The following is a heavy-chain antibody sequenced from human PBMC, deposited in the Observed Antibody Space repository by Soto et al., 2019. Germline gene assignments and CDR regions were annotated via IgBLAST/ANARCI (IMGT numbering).Heavy chain of an antibody. J-gene: IGHJ4*02. CDR3: ARALNYDFWSDSAGY. V-gene: IGHV4-30-2*03. Sequence: SETLSLTCAVSGGSISSGGYSWSWIRQPPGKVLEWIGSIYYSGITYYNPSLKSRVTISVDTSKNQFSLKLSSVTAADTAVYYCARALNYDFWSDSAGYWGQGTLVTVSS. CDR1: GGSISSGGYS. D-gene: IGHD3-3*01. CDR2: IYYSGIT.